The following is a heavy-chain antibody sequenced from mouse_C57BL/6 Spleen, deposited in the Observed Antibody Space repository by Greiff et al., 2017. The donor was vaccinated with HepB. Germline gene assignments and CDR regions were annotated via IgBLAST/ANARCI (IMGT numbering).Heavy chain of an antibody. V-gene: IGHV5-16*01. CDR3: ARARKPLDFDV. J-gene: IGHJ1*03. CDR1: GFTFSDYY. CDR2: INYDGSST. Sequence: EVKLVESEGGLVQPGSSMKLSCTASGFTFSDYYMAWVRQVPEKGLEWVANINYDGSSTYYLDSLKSRFIISRDNAKNILYLQMSSLKSEDTATYYCARARKPLDFDVWGTGTTVTVSS.